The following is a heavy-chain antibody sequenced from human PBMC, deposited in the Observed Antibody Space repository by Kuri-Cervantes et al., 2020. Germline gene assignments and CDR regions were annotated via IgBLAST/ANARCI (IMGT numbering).Heavy chain of an antibody. CDR1: GYTLTELS. D-gene: IGHD3-10*01. V-gene: IGHV1-24*01. CDR3: ARDIEKGSYGSGSYPDAGRGYYYGMDV. J-gene: IGHJ6*02. Sequence: ASVKVSCKVSGYTLTELSMHWVRQAPGKGLEWMGGFDPEDGETIYAQKFQGRVTMTEDTSTDTAYMELSGLRSEDTAVYYCARDIEKGSYGSGSYPDAGRGYYYGMDVWGQGTTVTVSS. CDR2: FDPEDGET.